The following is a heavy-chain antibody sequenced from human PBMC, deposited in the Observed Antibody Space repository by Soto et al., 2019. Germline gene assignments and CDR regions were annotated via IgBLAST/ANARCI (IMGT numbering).Heavy chain of an antibody. CDR3: ARDLYYRTNGFDP. CDR1: GGSISSYY. V-gene: IGHV4-59*01. J-gene: IGHJ5*02. Sequence: SETLSLTCTVSGGSISSYYWSWIRQPPGKGLEWIGYIYYSGSANYNPSLKSRVTISVDTSKNQFSLKLSSVTAVDTAVYYCARDLYYRTNGFDPWGQGTLVTVSS. CDR2: IYYSGSA. D-gene: IGHD2-8*01.